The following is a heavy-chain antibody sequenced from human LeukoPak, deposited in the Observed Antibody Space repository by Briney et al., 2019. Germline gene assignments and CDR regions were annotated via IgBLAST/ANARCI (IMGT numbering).Heavy chain of an antibody. J-gene: IGHJ4*02. CDR2: IRSKAYGGTT. CDR1: GFTFSSYA. V-gene: IGHV3-49*04. Sequence: GGSLRLSCAASGFTFSSYAMSWVRQAPGKGLEWVGFIRSKAYGGTTEYAASVKGRFTISRDDSKSIAYLQMNSLKTEDTAVYYCTRDRDYYDSSGYPAADYWGQGTLVTVSS. CDR3: TRDRDYYDSSGYPAADY. D-gene: IGHD3-22*01.